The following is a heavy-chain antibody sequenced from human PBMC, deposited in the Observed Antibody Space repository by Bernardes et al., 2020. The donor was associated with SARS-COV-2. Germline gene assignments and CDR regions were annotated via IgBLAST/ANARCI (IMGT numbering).Heavy chain of an antibody. CDR1: GFSFGDYY. D-gene: IGHD3-3*01. CDR2: ISSSGSFI. V-gene: IGHV3-11*04. CDR3: ATNYDIWSGPLGVDV. Sequence: GGSLRLSCTASGFSFGDYYMSWIRQAPGKGLEWISYISSSGSFIDYADSVKGRFTISRDNARDSLYLQMNSLRAEDTAVYYCATNYDIWSGPLGVDVWGQGITVSVYS. J-gene: IGHJ6*02.